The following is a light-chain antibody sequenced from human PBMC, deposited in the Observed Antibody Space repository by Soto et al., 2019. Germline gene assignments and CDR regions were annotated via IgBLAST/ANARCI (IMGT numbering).Light chain of an antibody. Sequence: EIVLTQSPGTLSLSPGERATLSCRASESVTSSYLAWYQHKPGQAPRLLIYGASGRATGIPDRFTGSGSGTDFTLTITRLEPEDFATYYCLQDHNYPLTFGGGTKVEIK. V-gene: IGKV3-20*01. J-gene: IGKJ4*01. CDR3: LQDHNYPLT. CDR1: ESVTSSY. CDR2: GAS.